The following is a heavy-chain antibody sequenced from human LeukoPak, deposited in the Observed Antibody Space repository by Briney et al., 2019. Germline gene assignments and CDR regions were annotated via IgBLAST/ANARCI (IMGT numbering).Heavy chain of an antibody. J-gene: IGHJ4*02. D-gene: IGHD6-6*01. CDR3: ARSELSIGTRRVGFDY. CDR1: GGTFSSYA. V-gene: IGHV1-69*06. CDR2: IIPIFGTA. Sequence: ASVKVSCKASGGTFSSYAISWVRQAPGQGLEWMGGIIPIFGTANYAQKFQGRVTITADKSTSTAYMELSSLRSEDTAVYYCARSELSIGTRRVGFDYWGQGTLVTVSS.